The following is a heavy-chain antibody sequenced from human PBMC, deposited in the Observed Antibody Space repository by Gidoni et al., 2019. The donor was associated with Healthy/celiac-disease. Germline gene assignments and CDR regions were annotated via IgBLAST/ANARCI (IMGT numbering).Heavy chain of an antibody. CDR3: ARVDTAMVTPDYYYGMDV. CDR1: GGSISRYY. D-gene: IGHD5-18*01. CDR2: IYYSGST. J-gene: IGHJ6*02. Sequence: KPSETLSLTCTVSGGSISRYYWSWIRQPPGKGLEWIGYIYYSGSTNYNPSLKSRVTISVYTSKIQFSLKLSSVTAADTAVYYCARVDTAMVTPDYYYGMDVWGQGTTVTVSS. V-gene: IGHV4-59*01.